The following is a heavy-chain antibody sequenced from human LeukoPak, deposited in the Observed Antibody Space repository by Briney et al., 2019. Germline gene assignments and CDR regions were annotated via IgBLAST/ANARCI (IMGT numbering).Heavy chain of an antibody. CDR1: GGTFSSYA. CDR3: ARDSQWELLPHFDY. V-gene: IGHV1-69*05. J-gene: IGHJ4*02. D-gene: IGHD1-26*01. CDR2: IIPIFGTA. Sequence: SVKVSCKASGGTFSSYAISWVRQAPGQGLEWMGRIIPIFGTANYAQKFQGRVAITTDESTSTAYMELSSLRSEDTAVYYCARDSQWELLPHFDYWGQGTLVTVSS.